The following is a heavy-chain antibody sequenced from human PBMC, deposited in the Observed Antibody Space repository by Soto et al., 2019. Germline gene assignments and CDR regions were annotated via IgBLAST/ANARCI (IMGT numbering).Heavy chain of an antibody. CDR2: IYWNDDK. D-gene: IGHD6-13*01. CDR3: ADRVTDRRIAAAGTGFDP. CDR1: GFSLSTSGVG. V-gene: IGHV2-5*01. Sequence: SGPTLVNPTQTLTLACTFSGFSLSTSGVGVGWIRQPPGKALEWLALIYWNDDKRYSPSLKSRLTITKDTSKNQVFLTMTNMDPVDTAIYYCADRVTDRRIAAAGTGFDPWGQGTLVTVSS. J-gene: IGHJ5*02.